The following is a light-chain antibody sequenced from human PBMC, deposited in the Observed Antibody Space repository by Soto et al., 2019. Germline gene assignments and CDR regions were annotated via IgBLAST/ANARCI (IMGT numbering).Light chain of an antibody. CDR1: QSVSSSY. CDR3: QLYGTSPGLFT. CDR2: GAS. J-gene: IGKJ3*01. Sequence: EIVLTQSPVTLSLSPGERATLPCRASQSVSSSYLAWYQQKPGQAPRRLIYGASTRAPGIPDRFSGSGSGTDCTLTISRLEPEDFAVYYCQLYGTSPGLFTFGPGTKVVIK. V-gene: IGKV3-20*01.